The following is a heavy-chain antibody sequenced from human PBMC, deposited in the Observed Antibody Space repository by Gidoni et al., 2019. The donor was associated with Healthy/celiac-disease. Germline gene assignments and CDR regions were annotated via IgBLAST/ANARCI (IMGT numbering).Heavy chain of an antibody. V-gene: IGHV4-38-2*02. CDR3: ARDPPPGDYYDSSGYYWYAFDI. Sequence: QVQLQESGPGLVKPSETLSLTCAVSGYSISSGYYWGWIRQPPGKGLEWIGSIYHSGSTYYNPSLKSRVTISVDTSKNQFSLKLSSVTAADTAVYYCARDPPPGDYYDSSGYYWYAFDIWGQGTMVTVSS. CDR2: IYHSGST. J-gene: IGHJ3*02. CDR1: GYSISSGYY. D-gene: IGHD3-22*01.